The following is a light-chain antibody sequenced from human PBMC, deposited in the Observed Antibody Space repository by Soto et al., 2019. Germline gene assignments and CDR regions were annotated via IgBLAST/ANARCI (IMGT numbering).Light chain of an antibody. CDR2: EGT. V-gene: IGLV2-23*01. CDR3: CSYAGSTVV. Sequence: QSALTQPTSVSGSPGQSLTISCTGTSSDVGNYNLVSWYQQHPGKAPKLMIYEGTKRPSGVSDRFSGSKSGNTASLTISGLQAEDEADYSCCSYAGSTVVFGGGTKLTVL. J-gene: IGLJ2*01. CDR1: SSDVGNYNL.